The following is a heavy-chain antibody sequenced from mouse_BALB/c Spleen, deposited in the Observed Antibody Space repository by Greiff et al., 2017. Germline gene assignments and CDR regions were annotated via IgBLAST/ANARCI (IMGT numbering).Heavy chain of an antibody. V-gene: IGHV1-5*01. CDR2: IYPGNSDT. D-gene: IGHD2-4*01. CDR3: TRSTMITGAMDY. Sequence: VQLQQSGTVLARPGASVKMSCKASGYTFTSYWMHWVKQRPGQGLEWIGAIYPGNSDTSYNQKFKGKAKLTAVTSTSTAYMELSSLTNEDSAGYYCTRSTMITGAMDYWGQGTSVTVSS. CDR1: GYTFTSYW. J-gene: IGHJ4*01.